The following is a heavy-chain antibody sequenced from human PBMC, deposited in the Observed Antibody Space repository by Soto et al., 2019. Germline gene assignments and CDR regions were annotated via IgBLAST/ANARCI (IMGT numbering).Heavy chain of an antibody. CDR3: ARQGLLGYCSGGSCYKGDY. V-gene: IGHV3-21*01. J-gene: IGHJ4*02. D-gene: IGHD2-15*01. CDR1: GFTFSSYS. Sequence: EVQLVESGGGLVKPGGSLRLSCAASGFTFSSYSMNWVRQAPGKGREWVSSISSSSSYIYYADSVKGRFSISRDNAKNSLYLQMNSLRAEDTAVYYCARQGLLGYCSGGSCYKGDYWGQGTLVTVSS. CDR2: ISSSSSYI.